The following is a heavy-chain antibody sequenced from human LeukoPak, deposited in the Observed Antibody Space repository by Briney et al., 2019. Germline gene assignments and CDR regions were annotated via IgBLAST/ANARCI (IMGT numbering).Heavy chain of an antibody. CDR3: AREESDWSSLGYYYHYMDV. CDR2: ISTSGST. Sequence: NPSETLSLTCTVSGGSINSRTYYWSWIRQPAGKGLEWIGRISTSGSTNYKPSLKSRVTISVDASKNQFSLKMGSVTAADTAMYYCAREESDWSSLGYYYHYMDVWGKGTTVTISS. D-gene: IGHD3-9*01. V-gene: IGHV4-61*02. CDR1: GGSINSRTYY. J-gene: IGHJ6*03.